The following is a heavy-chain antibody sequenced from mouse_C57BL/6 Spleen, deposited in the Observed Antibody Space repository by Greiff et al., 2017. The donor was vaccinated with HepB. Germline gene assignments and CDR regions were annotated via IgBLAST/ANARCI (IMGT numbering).Heavy chain of an antibody. CDR3: TTGNHYFDY. D-gene: IGHD2-1*01. CDR1: GFNIKDDY. Sequence: EVKLMESGAELVRPGASVKLSCTASGFNIKDDYMHWVKQRPEQGLEWIGWIDPENGDTEYASKFQGKATITADTSSNTAYLQLSRLTSEDTAVYYCTTGNHYFDYWGQGTTLTVSS. CDR2: IDPENGDT. J-gene: IGHJ2*01. V-gene: IGHV14-4*01.